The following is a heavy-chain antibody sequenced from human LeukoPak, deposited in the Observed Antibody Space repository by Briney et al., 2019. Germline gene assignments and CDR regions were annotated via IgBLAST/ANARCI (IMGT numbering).Heavy chain of an antibody. V-gene: IGHV1-18*01. CDR3: ARGQDSSGYYYATYYFDY. J-gene: IGHJ4*02. Sequence: ASVKVSCKASGYTFTSYGISWVRQAPGQGLEWMGWISAYNGNTNYAQKRQGRVTMTTDTSTSTAYMELRSLRSDDTAVYYCARGQDSSGYYYATYYFDYWGQGTLVTVSS. D-gene: IGHD3-22*01. CDR1: GYTFTSYG. CDR2: ISAYNGNT.